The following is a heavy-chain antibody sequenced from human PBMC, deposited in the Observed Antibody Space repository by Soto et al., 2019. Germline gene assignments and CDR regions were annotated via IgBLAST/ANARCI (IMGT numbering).Heavy chain of an antibody. V-gene: IGHV3-23*01. D-gene: IGHD2-21*02. CDR1: GFTFGAYS. CDR2: ITQNSAYT. Sequence: LRLSCAASGFTFGAYSMSWVRQAPGKALEWVSSITQNSAYTHYADSVKGRFTISRDDSRNTLYLQMSSLRADDTAVYFCAKDDVKGDGLWLVATWGQGAVVTVSS. CDR3: AKDDVKGDGLWLVAT. J-gene: IGHJ5*02.